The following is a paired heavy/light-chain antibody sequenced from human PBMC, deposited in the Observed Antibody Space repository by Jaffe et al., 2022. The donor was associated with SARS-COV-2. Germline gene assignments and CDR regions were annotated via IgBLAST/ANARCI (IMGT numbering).Light chain of an antibody. CDR3: NSRDSSGNHPV. J-gene: IGLJ2*01. CDR2: GKN. Sequence: SSELTQDPAVSVALGQTVRITCQGDSLRSYYASWYQQKPGQAPVLVIYGKNNRPSGIPDRFSGSSSGNTASLTITGAQAEDEADYYCNSRDSSGNHPVFGGGTKLTVL. V-gene: IGLV3-19*01. CDR1: SLRSYY.
Heavy chain of an antibody. CDR3: ARGRDGRTIFGVVRGAGWFDP. D-gene: IGHD3-3*01. J-gene: IGHJ5*02. CDR2: INHSGST. V-gene: IGHV4-34*01. Sequence: QVQLQQWGAGLLKPSETLSLTCAVYGGSFSGYYWSWIRQPPGKGLEWIGEINHSGSTNYNPSLKSRVTISVDTSKNQFSLKLSSVTAADTAVYYCARGRDGRTIFGVVRGAGWFDPWGQGTLVTVSS. CDR1: GGSFSGYY.